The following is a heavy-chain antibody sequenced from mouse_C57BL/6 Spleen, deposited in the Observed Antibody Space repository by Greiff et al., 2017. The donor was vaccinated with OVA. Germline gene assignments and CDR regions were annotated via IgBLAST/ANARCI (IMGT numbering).Heavy chain of an antibody. Sequence: EVQRVESGPELVKPGASVKISCKASGYSFTGYYMNWVKQSPEKSLEWIGEINPSTGGTTYNQKFKAKATLTVDKSSSTAYMQLKSLTSEDSAVYYCARRYGSSPDYWGQGTTLTVSS. D-gene: IGHD1-1*01. CDR1: GYSFTGYY. CDR2: INPSTGGT. J-gene: IGHJ2*01. CDR3: ARRYGSSPDY. V-gene: IGHV1-42*01.